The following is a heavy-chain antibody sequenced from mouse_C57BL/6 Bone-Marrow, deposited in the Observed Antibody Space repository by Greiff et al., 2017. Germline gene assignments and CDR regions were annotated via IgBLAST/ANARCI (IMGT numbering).Heavy chain of an antibody. Sequence: EVKLMESGGGLVKPGGSLKLSCAASGFTFSSYAMSWVRQTPEKRLERVATISDGGSYTYYPDNVKGRFTISRDNAKNNLYLQMSHLKSEDTAMYYCARDPGPLYYSNWGFAYWGQGTLVTVSA. CDR2: ISDGGSYT. V-gene: IGHV5-4*01. J-gene: IGHJ3*01. CDR1: GFTFSSYA. CDR3: ARDPGPLYYSNWGFAY. D-gene: IGHD2-5*01.